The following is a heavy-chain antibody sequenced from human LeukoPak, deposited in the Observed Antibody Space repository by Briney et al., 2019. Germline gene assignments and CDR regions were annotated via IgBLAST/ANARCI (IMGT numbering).Heavy chain of an antibody. J-gene: IGHJ4*02. CDR3: ATPHSSGYLTPCY. CDR2: IRYDGSNK. CDR1: GFTFSSYG. Sequence: PGGSLRLSCAASGFTFSSYGMHWVRQAPGKGLEWVAFIRYDGSNKYYADSVKGRFTISRDNSKNTLFLQMNSLRAGDTAVYYCATPHSSGYLTPCYWGQGTLVTVSS. D-gene: IGHD3-22*01. V-gene: IGHV3-30*02.